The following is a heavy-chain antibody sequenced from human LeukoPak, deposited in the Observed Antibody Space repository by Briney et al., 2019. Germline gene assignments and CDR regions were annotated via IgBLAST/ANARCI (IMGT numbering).Heavy chain of an antibody. CDR3: ARVEAVVY. J-gene: IGHJ4*02. D-gene: IGHD6-19*01. V-gene: IGHV1-69*04. CDR1: GGTFSSYA. CDR2: IIPILGIA. Sequence: SVTVSCKASGGTFSSYAISWVRQAPGQGLEWMGRIIPILGIANYAQKFQGRVTITADKSTGTAYMELSSLRSEDTAVYYCARVEAVVYWGQGTLVTVSS.